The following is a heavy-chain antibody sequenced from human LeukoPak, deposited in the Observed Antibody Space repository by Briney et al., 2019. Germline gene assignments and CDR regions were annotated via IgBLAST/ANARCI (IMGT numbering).Heavy chain of an antibody. J-gene: IGHJ4*02. D-gene: IGHD3-10*01. V-gene: IGHV3-49*04. Sequence: PGRSLRLSCTASGFTFGDYAMSWVRQAPGKGLEWVGFIRSKAYGGTTEYAASVKGRFTISRDDSKSIAYLQMNSLKTEDTAVYYCTRLIDPITMVSSYWGQGTLVTVSS. CDR1: GFTFGDYA. CDR3: TRLIDPITMVSSY. CDR2: IRSKAYGGTT.